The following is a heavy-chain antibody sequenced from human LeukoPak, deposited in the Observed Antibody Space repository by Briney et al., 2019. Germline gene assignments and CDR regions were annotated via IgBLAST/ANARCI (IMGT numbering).Heavy chain of an antibody. D-gene: IGHD3-22*01. V-gene: IGHV3-23*01. J-gene: IGHJ4*02. CDR3: AKRGVVIRVILVGFHKEAYYFDS. CDR1: GITLSNYG. Sequence: PGGSLRLSCAVSGITLSNYGMSWVCQAPGKGLEWVAGISDSGGGTNYADSVKGRFTISRDNPKNTLYLQMNSLRAEDTAVYFCAKRGVVIRVILVGFHKEAYYFDSWGQGALVTVSS. CDR2: ISDSGGGT.